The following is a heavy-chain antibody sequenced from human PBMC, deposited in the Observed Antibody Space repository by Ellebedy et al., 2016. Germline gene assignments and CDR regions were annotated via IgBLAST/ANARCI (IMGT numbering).Heavy chain of an antibody. CDR3: ARARDYDSQSPSVDY. CDR2: ISSSGSTI. V-gene: IGHV3-48*04. J-gene: IGHJ4*02. D-gene: IGHD3-22*01. CDR1: GFTFSSYW. Sequence: GGSLRLSXAASGFTFSSYWMSWVRQAPGKGLEWVSYISSSGSTIYYADSVKGRFTISRDNAKNSLYLQMNSLRVEDTAVYYCARARDYDSQSPSVDYWGQGTLVTVSS.